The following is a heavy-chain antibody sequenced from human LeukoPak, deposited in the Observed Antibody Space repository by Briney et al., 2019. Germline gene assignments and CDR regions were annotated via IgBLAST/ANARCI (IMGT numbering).Heavy chain of an antibody. CDR2: INPNSGGT. J-gene: IGHJ4*02. Sequence: ASVTVSCKASGYTFTFYFMHWVRQAPGQGLEWMGWINPNSGGTNYAQKFQGRVTMTRDTSISTAYMELSRLRSDDTAVYYCARGGLLWFGELPFYFDYWGQGTLVTVSS. V-gene: IGHV1-2*02. CDR1: GYTFTFYF. D-gene: IGHD3-10*01. CDR3: ARGGLLWFGELPFYFDY.